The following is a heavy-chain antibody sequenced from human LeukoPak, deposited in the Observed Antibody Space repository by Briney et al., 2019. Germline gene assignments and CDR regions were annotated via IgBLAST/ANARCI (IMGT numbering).Heavy chain of an antibody. CDR3: ARDVPRGRQEFDF. CDR2: INDDGTET. D-gene: IGHD1-26*01. CDR1: GFTFSNYW. Sequence: PGGSLRLSCATSGFTFSNYWMTWVRQTPGKGLELVANINDDGTETHYVDSVKGRFTISRDNAKNSLFLQMNSLRDEDTAVYYCARDVPRGRQEFDFWGQGNLVTVS. J-gene: IGHJ4*02. V-gene: IGHV3-7*01.